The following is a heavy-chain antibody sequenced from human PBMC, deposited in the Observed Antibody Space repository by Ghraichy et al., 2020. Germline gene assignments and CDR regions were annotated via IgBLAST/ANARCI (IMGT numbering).Heavy chain of an antibody. D-gene: IGHD4-23*01. V-gene: IGHV3-23*01. CDR1: GFTFSRYA. Sequence: LSLTCAASGFTFSRYAMSWVRQTPGKGLEWVSAISGSGSTTYYADSVKGRFTVSRDNSKNTLYLQMHNLRAEDTAVYYCAKDGNSVNYFYYYGMDVWGQGTTVTVSS. CDR2: ISGSGSTT. J-gene: IGHJ6*02. CDR3: AKDGNSVNYFYYYGMDV.